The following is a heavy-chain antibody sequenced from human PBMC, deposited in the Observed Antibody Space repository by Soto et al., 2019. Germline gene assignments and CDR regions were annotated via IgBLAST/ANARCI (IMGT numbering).Heavy chain of an antibody. CDR3: ARDHRGPRYFDL. V-gene: IGHV1-69*01. CDR2: IIPIFGTA. J-gene: IGHJ2*01. Sequence: QVQLVQSGAEVKKPGSSVKVSCKASGGTFSSYAISWVRQAPGQGLEWMGGIIPIFGTANYAQQFQGRVTITADEYTSTAYMEPSSLRSEDTAVYYCARDHRGPRYFDLWGRGTLVTVSS. CDR1: GGTFSSYA.